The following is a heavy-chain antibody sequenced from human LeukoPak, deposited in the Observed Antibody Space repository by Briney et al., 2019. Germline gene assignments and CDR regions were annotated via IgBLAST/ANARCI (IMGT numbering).Heavy chain of an antibody. CDR2: IYYSGST. Sequence: PSETLSLTCTVSGGSISSGGYYWSWIRQHPGKGLEWIGYIYYSGSTYYNPSLKSRVTISVDTSKDQFSLKLSSVTAADTAVYYCARDRYTVVSWYFDLWGRGTLVTVSS. CDR3: ARDRYTVVSWYFDL. CDR1: GGSISSGGYY. D-gene: IGHD4-23*01. V-gene: IGHV4-31*03. J-gene: IGHJ2*01.